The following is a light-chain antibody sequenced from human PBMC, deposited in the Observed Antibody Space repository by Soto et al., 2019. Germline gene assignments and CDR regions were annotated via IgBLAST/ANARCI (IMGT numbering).Light chain of an antibody. J-gene: IGKJ2*01. V-gene: IGKV3-15*01. CDR2: GAS. CDR3: QQYNNWTHT. CDR1: QSVSSN. Sequence: EIVMTQSPATLSVSPGERATLSCRASQSVSSNLAWYQQKPGQAPRLLIYGASTRATGIPARFSCSGSATEFTLTISSLQSEDSAVYYCQQYNNWTHTFGQGTTLEIK.